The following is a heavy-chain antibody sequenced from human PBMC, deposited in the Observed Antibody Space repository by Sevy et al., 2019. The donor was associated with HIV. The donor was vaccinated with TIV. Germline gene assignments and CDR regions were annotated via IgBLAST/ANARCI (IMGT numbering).Heavy chain of an antibody. CDR2: IYYSGST. J-gene: IGHJ6*03. CDR1: GGSVSSGSYY. Sequence: SETLSLTCTVSGGSVSSGSYYWSWIRQPPGKGLEWIGYIYYSGSTNYNPSLKSRVTISVDTSKNQFSLKLSSVTAAETAVYYCARDSLVVTPDYYYYYMDVWGKGTTVTVSS. V-gene: IGHV4-61*01. D-gene: IGHD2-15*01. CDR3: ARDSLVVTPDYYYYYMDV.